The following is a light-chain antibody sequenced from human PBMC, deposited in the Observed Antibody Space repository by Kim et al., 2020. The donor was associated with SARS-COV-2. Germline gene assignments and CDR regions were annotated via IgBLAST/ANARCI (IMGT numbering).Light chain of an antibody. CDR1: SSNIGSNT. V-gene: IGLV1-44*01. Sequence: QSVLTQPPSASGTPGQRVTISCSGSSSNIGSNTVNWYQQLPGTAPKLLIYSHNPRPSGVPDRVSGSKSGTSASLAISGRQSEDEADYYCAAWDDGLNGQVFGGGTQLTVL. CDR3: AAWDDGLNGQV. CDR2: SHN. J-gene: IGLJ3*02.